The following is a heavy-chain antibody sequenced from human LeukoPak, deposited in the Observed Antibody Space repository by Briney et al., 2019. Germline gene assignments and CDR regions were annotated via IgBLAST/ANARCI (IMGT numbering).Heavy chain of an antibody. D-gene: IGHD2-15*01. J-gene: IGHJ5*02. CDR2: IKQDGSEK. V-gene: IGHV3-7*01. CDR3: ARESVGYCSGGSCYGLDP. Sequence: PGGSLRLSCAASGFTFSTYWMSWVRQAPGKGLEWVANIKQDGSEKYYVDSVKGRFTISRDNAKNSLYLQMNSLRAEDTVVYYCARESVGYCSGGSCYGLDPWGQGTLVTVSS. CDR1: GFTFSTYW.